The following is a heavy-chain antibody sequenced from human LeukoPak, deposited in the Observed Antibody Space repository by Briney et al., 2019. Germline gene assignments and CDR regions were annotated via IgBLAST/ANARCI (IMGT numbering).Heavy chain of an antibody. CDR1: GGSLSGYY. D-gene: IGHD2-15*01. Sequence: SETLSLTCAVYGGSLSGYYWSWIRQPPGKGLEWIGEINHSGGINYNPSLKSRVTISVDTSKNQFSLKLSSVTAADTAVYYCATQGEYCSGGSCYSSSWFDPWGQGTLVTVSS. V-gene: IGHV4-34*01. CDR3: ATQGEYCSGGSCYSSSWFDP. CDR2: INHSGGI. J-gene: IGHJ5*02.